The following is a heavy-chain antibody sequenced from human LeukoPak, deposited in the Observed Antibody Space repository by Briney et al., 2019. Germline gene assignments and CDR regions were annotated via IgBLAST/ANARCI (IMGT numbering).Heavy chain of an antibody. CDR1: GYTFTSYD. V-gene: IGHV1-8*01. CDR3: ARVGLHYYDSSGYFYFDY. D-gene: IGHD3-22*01. Sequence: ASVKVSCKASGYTFTSYDINWVRQATGHGLEWMGWMNPNSGNTGYAQKFQGRVTMTRNTSISTAYMELRSLRSDDAAVYYCARVGLHYYDSSGYFYFDYWGQGTLVTVSS. CDR2: MNPNSGNT. J-gene: IGHJ4*02.